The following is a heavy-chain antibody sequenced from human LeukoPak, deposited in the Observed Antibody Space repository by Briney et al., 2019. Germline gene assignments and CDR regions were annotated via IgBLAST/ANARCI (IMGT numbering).Heavy chain of an antibody. CDR2: IYYSGST. D-gene: IGHD2-15*01. V-gene: IGHV4-59*01. CDR3: ARAISGPQFDY. Sequence: PSETLSLTCTVSGGSITNYYWSWIRQPPGKGLEWIGYIYYSGSTNYNPSLKSRVTISVDTSKNQFSLKLSSVTAADTAVYYCARAISGPQFDYWGQGTLVTVSS. J-gene: IGHJ4*02. CDR1: GGSITNYY.